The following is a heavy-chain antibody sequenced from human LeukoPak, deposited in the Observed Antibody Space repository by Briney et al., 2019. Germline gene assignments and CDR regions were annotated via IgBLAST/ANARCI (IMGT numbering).Heavy chain of an antibody. D-gene: IGHD6-19*01. J-gene: IGHJ4*02. Sequence: PGRSLRLSWAASGFTFDEYAMRSVRQVAGKGLGWVSCIRWDSGSIGYADSVKGRLSISTDNAKNSLYMQMHSLRAEDTALYYCANDRGRILVYSRGSFHYWGQGTLVTVSS. V-gene: IGHV3-9*01. CDR3: ANDRGRILVYSRGSFHY. CDR1: GFTFDEYA. CDR2: IRWDSGSI.